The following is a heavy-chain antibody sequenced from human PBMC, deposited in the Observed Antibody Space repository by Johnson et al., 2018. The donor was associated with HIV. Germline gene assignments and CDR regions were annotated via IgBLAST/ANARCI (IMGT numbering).Heavy chain of an antibody. J-gene: IGHJ3*02. Sequence: QVQLVESGGGLVKPGGSLRLSCAASGFTFGDYYMSWIRKAPGKGLEWVSYISSRGSTISYADSVKGRFTISRDNAKNSLYLQMNSLRAEDTALYYCAKDSRPQTFDIWGQGTMVTVSS. V-gene: IGHV3-11*01. CDR2: ISSRGSTI. CDR3: AKDSRPQTFDI. CDR1: GFTFGDYY.